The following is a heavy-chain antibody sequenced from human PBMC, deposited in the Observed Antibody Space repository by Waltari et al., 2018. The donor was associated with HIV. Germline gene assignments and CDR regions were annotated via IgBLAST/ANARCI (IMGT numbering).Heavy chain of an antibody. CDR1: GGSFSGYY. J-gene: IGHJ3*02. Sequence: QVQLQQWGARQLKASDTLSLTCAVYGGSFSGYYWTWIRQSPGKGLEWIGEINHSGTTNYSPSLKSRVTISVDTSKNQFSLKRSSVTAADTAVYYCARVGLAALRRGAFDIWGQGTMVTVSS. CDR3: ARVGLAALRRGAFDI. D-gene: IGHD6-6*01. V-gene: IGHV4-34*02. CDR2: INHSGTT.